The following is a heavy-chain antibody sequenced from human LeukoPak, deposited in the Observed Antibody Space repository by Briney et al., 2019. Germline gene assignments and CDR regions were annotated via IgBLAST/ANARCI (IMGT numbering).Heavy chain of an antibody. CDR3: AVGIAAAGSLRASFDY. D-gene: IGHD6-13*01. Sequence: PAETLSLTCTVSGCSISSYYWSWIRQPPGKGLEWIGYIYYSGSTNYNPPLKSRVTISVDTSKNQFSLTLSSVTAADTAVYYCAVGIAAAGSLRASFDYWGQGTLVTVSS. V-gene: IGHV4-59*01. CDR2: IYYSGST. CDR1: GCSISSYY. J-gene: IGHJ4*02.